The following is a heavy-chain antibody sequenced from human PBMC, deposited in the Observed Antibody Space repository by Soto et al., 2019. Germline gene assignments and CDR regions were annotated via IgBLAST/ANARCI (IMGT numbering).Heavy chain of an antibody. CDR1: GFTFSSYA. D-gene: IGHD3-22*01. J-gene: IGHJ4*02. CDR3: IQGYFYDA. V-gene: IGHV3-23*01. Sequence: EVQLLESGGGLVQPGGSLRLSCAASGFTFSSYAMSWVRQAPGKGLEWVSSISNSGDRTFYADSVEGRFTISRDNSKNTLYLEMNSLRAGDTAIYYCIQGYFYDAWGQGTLVTVSS. CDR2: ISNSGDRT.